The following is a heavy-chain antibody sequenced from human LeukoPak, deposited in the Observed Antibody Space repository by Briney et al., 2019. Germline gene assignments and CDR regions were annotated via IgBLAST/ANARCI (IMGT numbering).Heavy chain of an antibody. CDR3: ARPYYYDSRIDP. D-gene: IGHD3-22*01. CDR2: MYYSGST. J-gene: IGHJ5*02. CDR1: GGFISSGDKY. V-gene: IGHV4-30-4*01. Sequence: SQTLTLTCTVSGGFISSGDKYWSWLRQPPGKGLEWIAYMYYSGSTYYNPSLKSRVTMSADTSKNQLSLKLSSVTAADTAVYYCARPYYYDSRIDPWGQGILVTVSS.